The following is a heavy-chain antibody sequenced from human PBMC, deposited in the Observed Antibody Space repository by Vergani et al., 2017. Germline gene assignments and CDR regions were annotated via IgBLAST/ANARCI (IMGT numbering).Heavy chain of an antibody. V-gene: IGHV1-18*01. CDR1: GYTFTSYG. CDR2: ISAYNGNT. J-gene: IGHJ6*02. Sequence: QVQLVQSGAEVKKPGASVKVSCKASGYTFTSYGISWVRQAPGQGLEWMGWISAYNGNTNYAQKLQGRVTMTTDTSTSTAYMGLRSVRSDDTAVYYCAGDLEVWSTHYYYGMDVWGQGTTVTVSS. D-gene: IGHD2-8*02. CDR3: AGDLEVWSTHYYYGMDV.